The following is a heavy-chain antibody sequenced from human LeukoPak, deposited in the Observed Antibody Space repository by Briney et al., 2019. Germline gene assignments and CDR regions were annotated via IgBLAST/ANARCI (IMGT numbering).Heavy chain of an antibody. J-gene: IGHJ1*01. CDR1: GGSFSGYY. CDR2: INHSGST. Sequence: SETLSLTCAVYGGSFSGYYWSWIRQPPGKGLERIGEINHSGSTNYNPSLKSRVTISVDTSKNQFSLKLSSVTAADTAVYYCARVGDREGGGDCYSRPTEYFQHWGQGTLLTVSS. CDR3: ARVGDREGGGDCYSRPTEYFQH. D-gene: IGHD2-21*02. V-gene: IGHV4-34*01.